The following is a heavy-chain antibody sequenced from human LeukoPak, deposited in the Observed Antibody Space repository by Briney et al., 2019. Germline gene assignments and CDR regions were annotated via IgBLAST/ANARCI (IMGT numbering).Heavy chain of an antibody. CDR2: IKQDGSEK. CDR3: AREEGSSSGYDLSY. J-gene: IGHJ4*02. V-gene: IGHV3-7*01. Sequence: GGSLRLSCAASGFTFSSYWMSWVRQAPGKGLEWVANIKQDGSEKYYVGSVKGRFTISRDNAKNSLYLQMNSLRAEDTAVYYCAREEGSSSGYDLSYWGQGTLVTVSS. CDR1: GFTFSSYW. D-gene: IGHD3-22*01.